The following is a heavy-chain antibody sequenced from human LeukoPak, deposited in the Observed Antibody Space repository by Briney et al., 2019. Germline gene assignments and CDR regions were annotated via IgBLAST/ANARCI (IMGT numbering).Heavy chain of an antibody. V-gene: IGHV3-30*04. CDR1: GFTFSSYA. CDR3: ARVAVAATAGY. Sequence: GGSLRLSCAASGFTFSSYAMHWVRQAPGKGLEWVAVISYDGSNKYYADSVKGRFTISRHNSKNTLYLQMNSLRAEDTAVYYCARVAVAATAGYWGQGTLVTVSS. CDR2: ISYDGSNK. D-gene: IGHD6-19*01. J-gene: IGHJ4*02.